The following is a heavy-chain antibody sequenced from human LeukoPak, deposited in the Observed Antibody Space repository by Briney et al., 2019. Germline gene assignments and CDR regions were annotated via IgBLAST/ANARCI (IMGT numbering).Heavy chain of an antibody. CDR2: ILSDGGKE. CDR1: GFTFSSYG. Sequence: PGGSLRLSCAASGFTFSSYGMHWVRQAPGKGLEWVAVILSDGGKEFYTDSVKGRFTISRDNSKNTLYLQMNSLRAEDTAVYYCAKDRLGGNLFDYWGQGTLVTVSS. J-gene: IGHJ4*02. CDR3: AKDRLGGNLFDY. D-gene: IGHD4-23*01. V-gene: IGHV3-30*02.